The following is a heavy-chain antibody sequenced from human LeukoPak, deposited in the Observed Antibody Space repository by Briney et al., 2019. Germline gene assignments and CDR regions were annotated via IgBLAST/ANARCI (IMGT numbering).Heavy chain of an antibody. J-gene: IGHJ4*02. CDR1: GFTFSSYA. D-gene: IGHD6-19*01. V-gene: IGHV3-23*01. Sequence: GGSLRLSCAASGFTFSSYAMSWLRQAPGKGLEWVSAISGSGGSTYYADSVKGRFTISRDNSKNTLYLQMNSLRAEDTALYYCAKVSVAGIILGYWGQGTLVTVSS. CDR2: ISGSGGST. CDR3: AKVSVAGIILGY.